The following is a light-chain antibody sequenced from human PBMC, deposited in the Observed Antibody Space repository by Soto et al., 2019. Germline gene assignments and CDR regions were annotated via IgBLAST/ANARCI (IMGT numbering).Light chain of an antibody. CDR1: SSDVGGYDY. Sequence: QSALTQPASVSGSPGQSITISCTGTSSDVGGYDYVSWYQQHPGKAPKLMIYDVSNRPSGVSNRFSGSKSGNTASLTISGLQTEDEADYYCSSYKNNSPLFGGGTKLTVL. CDR2: DVS. J-gene: IGLJ2*01. V-gene: IGLV2-14*01. CDR3: SSYKNNSPL.